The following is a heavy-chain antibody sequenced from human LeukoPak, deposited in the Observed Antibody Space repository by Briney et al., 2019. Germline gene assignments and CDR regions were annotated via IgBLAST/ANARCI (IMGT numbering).Heavy chain of an antibody. D-gene: IGHD3-22*01. Sequence: GGSLRLSCAASGFIVSSNYMNWVRQGPGKGLEWVSVIYRCGNTFYTDSVRGRFTISRDNSKNILYLQMNSLRPEDTAVYYCARGFYEFEDSGYYFDFWGQGTLVTVSS. V-gene: IGHV3-66*03. CDR3: ARGFYEFEDSGYYFDF. J-gene: IGHJ4*02. CDR2: IYRCGNT. CDR1: GFIVSSNY.